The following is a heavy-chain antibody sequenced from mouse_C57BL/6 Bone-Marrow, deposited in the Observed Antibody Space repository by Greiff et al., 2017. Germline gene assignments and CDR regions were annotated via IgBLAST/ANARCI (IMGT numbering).Heavy chain of an antibody. J-gene: IGHJ2*01. Sequence: EVQLVESGGDLVKPGGSLKLSCAASGFTFSSYGMSWVRQTPDKRLEWVATISSGGSYTYYSDNVKGRITISRDNAENTLYLQMSSLKSEDTAMYYCGCDGYHNLYFDYWGQGTTLTVSS. CDR3: GCDGYHNLYFDY. V-gene: IGHV5-6*01. CDR2: ISSGGSYT. CDR1: GFTFSSYG. D-gene: IGHD2-3*01.